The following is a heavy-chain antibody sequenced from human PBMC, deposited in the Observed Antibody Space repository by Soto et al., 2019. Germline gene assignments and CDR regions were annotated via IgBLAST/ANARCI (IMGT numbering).Heavy chain of an antibody. Sequence: GGSLRLSCAASGFTFSSYSMNWVRQAPGKGLEWVSSISSSSSYIYYADSVKGRFTISRDNAKNSLYLQMNSLRAEDTAVYYCARGLALDWNYWFDPWGQGTLVTVSS. CDR2: ISSSSSYI. D-gene: IGHD1-7*01. V-gene: IGHV3-21*01. CDR3: ARGLALDWNYWFDP. J-gene: IGHJ5*02. CDR1: GFTFSSYS.